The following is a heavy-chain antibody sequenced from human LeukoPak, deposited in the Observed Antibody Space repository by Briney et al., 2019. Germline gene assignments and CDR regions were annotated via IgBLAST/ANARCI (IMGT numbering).Heavy chain of an antibody. CDR1: GFTFSDYS. CDR3: AKRYDTGGYYHFDY. Sequence: GQSLRLSCAASGFTFSDYSMSWVGQAPRKGLGWVSTVSGDGVTTFYADSVKGRFTISRDNSKNTLYLQMNSLRAEDTALYFCAKRYDTGGYYHFDYWGQGTLVTVSS. CDR2: VSGDGVTT. V-gene: IGHV3-23*01. D-gene: IGHD3-22*01. J-gene: IGHJ4*02.